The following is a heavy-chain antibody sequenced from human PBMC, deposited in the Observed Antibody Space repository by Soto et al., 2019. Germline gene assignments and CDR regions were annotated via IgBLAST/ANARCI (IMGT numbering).Heavy chain of an antibody. CDR3: ARGKYSGFDI. Sequence: SQTLSLTCAISGASVSSTNGVAWNWIRQSPSRGLEWLGRTYYRSKWHNEYVLSVKSRITINPDTSKNQFSLQLNSVTAEDTAIYFCARGKYSGFDICGHLTLFTVSS. V-gene: IGHV6-1*01. D-gene: IGHD1-26*01. J-gene: IGHJ3*02. CDR1: GASVSSTNGVA. CDR2: TYYRSKWHN.